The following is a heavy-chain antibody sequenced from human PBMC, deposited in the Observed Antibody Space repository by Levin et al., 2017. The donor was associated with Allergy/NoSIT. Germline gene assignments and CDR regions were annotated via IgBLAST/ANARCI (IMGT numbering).Heavy chain of an antibody. D-gene: IGHD3-22*01. Sequence: SETLSLTCTVSGASIGSDDYYWGWIRQSPGKGLEWIGYKYYSGSSYYNPSLKSRLSISLDTSKNQFSLKLTSVTAADTAVYYCARDYERSGYFAFDFWGQGTLVTVSS. V-gene: IGHV4-30-4*01. J-gene: IGHJ4*02. CDR3: ARDYERSGYFAFDF. CDR1: GASIGSDDYY. CDR2: KYYSGSS.